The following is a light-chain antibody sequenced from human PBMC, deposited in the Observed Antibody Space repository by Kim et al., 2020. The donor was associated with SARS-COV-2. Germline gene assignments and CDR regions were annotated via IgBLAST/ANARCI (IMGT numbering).Light chain of an antibody. J-gene: IGKJ3*01. CDR3: QQYNDWPRFT. CDR2: GAS. CDR1: QTVSSG. V-gene: IGKV3-15*01. Sequence: EIVMTQSPATLSVSIGDRANLSCRASQTVSSGLAWYQQKPGQAPRLLIYGASNRAPDIPARFSGGRSGTEFTLTISSLQSEDFAVYFCQQYNDWPRFTFGPGTKVDIK.